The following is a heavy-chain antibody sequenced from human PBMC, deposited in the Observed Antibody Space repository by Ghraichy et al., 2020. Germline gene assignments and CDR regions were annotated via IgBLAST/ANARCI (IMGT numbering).Heavy chain of an antibody. J-gene: IGHJ4*02. Sequence: GESLNLSCAASGFTFDDYTMHWVRQAPEKGLEWVSLITWNGGSTYYGDSVKGRFTASRDNSKNSLFLQMNSLRTEDTALYYCAAEYYYDSSGSFHYWGQGTLVSVSS. D-gene: IGHD3-22*01. CDR1: GFTFDDYT. CDR2: ITWNGGST. V-gene: IGHV3-43*01. CDR3: AAEYYYDSSGSFHY.